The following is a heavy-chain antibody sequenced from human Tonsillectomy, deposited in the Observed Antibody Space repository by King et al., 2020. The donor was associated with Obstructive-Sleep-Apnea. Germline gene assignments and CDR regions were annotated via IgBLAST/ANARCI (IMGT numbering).Heavy chain of an antibody. D-gene: IGHD5-18*01. CDR1: GFTFSSYS. J-gene: IGHJ4*02. CDR2: ISGGGTTI. CDR3: AGEGIYTYGRFDV. Sequence: VQLVESGGGLVQPGGSLRLSCAATGFTFSSYSLNWVRQAPGKGLEWVSYISGGGTTIYYADSVKGRFTISRDSAKKSVYLQMNRLRVEDTSVYYCAGEGIYTYGRFDVWGQGILVTVSS. V-gene: IGHV3-48*01.